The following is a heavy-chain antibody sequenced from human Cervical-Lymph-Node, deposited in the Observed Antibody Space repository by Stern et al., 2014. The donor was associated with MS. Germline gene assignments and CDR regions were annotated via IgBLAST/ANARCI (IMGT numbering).Heavy chain of an antibody. Sequence: EMQLVESGGGLVQPGGSLRLSCAGSGFNFANFAMTWIRQAPGEGLEWVSGSGTDGGTHYAEYVKGRFSISRDNSINTLFLQMDRLRAEDTAVYFCGKDLHYWSADSWGQGTLVTVSS. J-gene: IGHJ4*02. V-gene: IGHV3-23*04. CDR1: GFNFANFA. CDR2: SGTDGGT. D-gene: IGHD1-1*01. CDR3: GKDLHYWSADS.